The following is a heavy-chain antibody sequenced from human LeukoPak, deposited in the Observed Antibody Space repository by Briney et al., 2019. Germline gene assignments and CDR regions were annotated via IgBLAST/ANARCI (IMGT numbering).Heavy chain of an antibody. D-gene: IGHD2-21*02. V-gene: IGHV3-9*01. CDR1: GFTFDNYA. CDR3: AKDILRSPGGGDCALDY. J-gene: IGHJ4*02. CDR2: ISWNSGSI. Sequence: PGRSLRLSCEASGFTFDNYATHGVRQAPGKGLEWVPGISWNSGSIGYADSVKGRFTISRDNAKNSLYLQMNSLRAEDTALYYCAKDILRSPGGGDCALDYWGQGTLVTVSS.